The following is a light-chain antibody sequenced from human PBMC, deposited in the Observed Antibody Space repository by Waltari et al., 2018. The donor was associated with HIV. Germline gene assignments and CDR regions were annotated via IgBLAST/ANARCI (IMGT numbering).Light chain of an antibody. CDR1: EGIASW. CDR2: PAS. Sequence: DIQMTQSPSSVSASVGDTVTITCRASEGIASWLAWYQQKPGEAPNLLIYPASSLQTGVPSRFSGSESGTDFTLTISSLQPEDFATYYWQQANRFPWTFGQGTKVEIK. CDR3: QQANRFPWT. V-gene: IGKV1-12*02. J-gene: IGKJ1*01.